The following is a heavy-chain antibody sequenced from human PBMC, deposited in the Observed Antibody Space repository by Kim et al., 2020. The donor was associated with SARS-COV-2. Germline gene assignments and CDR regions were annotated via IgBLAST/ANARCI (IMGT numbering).Heavy chain of an antibody. CDR3: AKNSGYCGGGGCYGDAF. Sequence: GGSLRLSCAGSGFSLRAHWMNWVRQAPRGGLEWVANVNEDGSVTYFVDSVRGQFTISRDNVENSLYMQMNNLRAEDTAVYYCAKNSGYCGGGGCYGDAF. D-gene: IGHD2-15*01. CDR2: VNEDGSVT. V-gene: IGHV3-7*01. CDR1: GFSLRAHW. J-gene: IGHJ3*01.